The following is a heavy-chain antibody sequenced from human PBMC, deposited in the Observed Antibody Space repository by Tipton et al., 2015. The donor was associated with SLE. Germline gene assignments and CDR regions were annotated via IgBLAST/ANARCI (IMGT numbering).Heavy chain of an antibody. D-gene: IGHD4-17*01. CDR3: VRDVNAYGDSGGQRIHP. CDR1: GDSVSSGLYS. CDR2: IYYSGST. Sequence: TLSLTCTVSGDSVSSGLYSWTWIRQPPGQALEWIGYIYYSGSTNYNPSLKSRITISVDTSKNQFSLKLNSVTAADTAVYYCVRDVNAYGDSGGQRIHPWGQ. J-gene: IGHJ5*02. V-gene: IGHV4-61*01.